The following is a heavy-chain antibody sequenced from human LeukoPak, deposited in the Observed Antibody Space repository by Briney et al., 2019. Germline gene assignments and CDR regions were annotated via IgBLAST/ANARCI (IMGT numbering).Heavy chain of an antibody. CDR3: ARVQAKRISYYYDSSLDWFDP. J-gene: IGHJ5*02. D-gene: IGHD3-22*01. V-gene: IGHV4-4*07. Sequence: SETLSLTCTVSGGSISSYYWSWVRQPAGKGLEWIGRVYTSGSTNYNPSLKSRVTMSVDTSKNQSSLKLSSVTAADTAVYYCARVQAKRISYYYDSSLDWFDPWGQGTLVTVSS. CDR2: VYTSGST. CDR1: GGSISSYY.